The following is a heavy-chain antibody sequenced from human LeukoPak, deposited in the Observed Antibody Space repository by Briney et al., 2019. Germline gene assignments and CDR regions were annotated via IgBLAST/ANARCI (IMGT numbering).Heavy chain of an antibody. Sequence: GASVKVSCKASGYTFTSYGISWVRQAPGQGLEWMGWISAYNGNTNYAQKLQGRVTMTIDTSTSTAYMELRSLRSDDTAVYYCARGPDTAMVDDAFDIWGQGTMVTVSS. D-gene: IGHD5-18*01. V-gene: IGHV1-18*01. CDR3: ARGPDTAMVDDAFDI. J-gene: IGHJ3*02. CDR2: ISAYNGNT. CDR1: GYTFTSYG.